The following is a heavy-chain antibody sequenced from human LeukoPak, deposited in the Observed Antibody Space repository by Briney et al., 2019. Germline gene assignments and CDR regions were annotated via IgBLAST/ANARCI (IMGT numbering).Heavy chain of an antibody. J-gene: IGHJ4*02. CDR2: ISYDGNNK. D-gene: IGHD2-2*01. Sequence: GGSLRLSCAASGITFSSYAMHWVRQAPGKGLEWVALISYDGNNKYYADSVKGRFTISRDNSKNRLYLQMDSLRAEDTAVYSCASLPPDIVVVPAARLDYWGQGTLVTVSS. V-gene: IGHV3-30-3*01. CDR1: GITFSSYA. CDR3: ASLPPDIVVVPAARLDY.